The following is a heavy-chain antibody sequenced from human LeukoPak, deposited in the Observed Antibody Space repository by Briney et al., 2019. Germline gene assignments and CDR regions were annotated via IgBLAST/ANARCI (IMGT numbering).Heavy chain of an antibody. CDR1: GGSISGYY. CDR3: ARESMVYANTWFDP. J-gene: IGHJ5*02. V-gene: IGHV4-59*12. Sequence: PSETLSLTCTVSGGSISGYYWSWIRQPPGKGLEWIGYINPSGNTDYNPSLKSRVTISVDTSNNQFSLKESSVTAADTAVYFCARESMVYANTWFDPWGQGTLVTVSS. CDR2: INPSGNT. D-gene: IGHD2-8*01.